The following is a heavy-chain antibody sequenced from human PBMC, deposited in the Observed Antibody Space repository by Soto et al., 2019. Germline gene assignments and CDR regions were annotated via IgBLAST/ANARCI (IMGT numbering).Heavy chain of an antibody. CDR1: GNSLSSNSVA. J-gene: IGHJ4*02. CDR2: TYYRSKWYN. CDR3: ARGLNYGFDY. Sequence: QTLSLTCVISGNSLSSNSVAWNWLGQSGSRGRECLWRTYYRSKWYNEYAASMKSRISVHPDTPKNQFSLQLISVTPEDTAVYFCARGLNYGFDYWGLGTLVTVSS. D-gene: IGHD4-17*01. V-gene: IGHV6-1*01.